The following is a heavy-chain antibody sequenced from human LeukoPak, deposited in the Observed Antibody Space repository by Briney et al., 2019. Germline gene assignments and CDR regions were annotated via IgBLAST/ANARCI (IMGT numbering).Heavy chain of an antibody. D-gene: IGHD4-17*01. V-gene: IGHV1-46*01. CDR3: ARADAYGDYDY. Sequence: GASVKVSCKASGYTFTSYYIHWVRQAPGQGLEWMGIINPTGGSTTYAQKFQGRVTVTRDMSTSTAYMELSSLKSEDTDVYYCARADAYGDYDYWGQGTLVTVPS. CDR1: GYTFTSYY. J-gene: IGHJ4*02. CDR2: INPTGGST.